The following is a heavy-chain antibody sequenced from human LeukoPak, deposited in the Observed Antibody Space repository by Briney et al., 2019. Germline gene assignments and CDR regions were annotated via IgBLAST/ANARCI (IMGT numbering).Heavy chain of an antibody. V-gene: IGHV3-33*06. CDR3: AKDKADYVWGSYRLAPAAQPLDY. D-gene: IGHD3-16*02. Sequence: PGGSLRLSCAASGFTFSSYGMHWVRQAPGKGLEWVAVIWYDGSNKYYADSVKGRFTISRDNSKNTLYLQMNSPRAEDTAAYYCAKDKADYVWGSYRLAPAAQPLDYWGQGTLVTVSS. CDR1: GFTFSSYG. J-gene: IGHJ4*02. CDR2: IWYDGSNK.